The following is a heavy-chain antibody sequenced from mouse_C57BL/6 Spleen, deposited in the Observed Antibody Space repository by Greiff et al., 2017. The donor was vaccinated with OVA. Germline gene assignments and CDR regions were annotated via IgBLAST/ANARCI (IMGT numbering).Heavy chain of an antibody. CDR3: ARESYAMDY. Sequence: VMLVESGPELVKPGASVKISCKASGYAFSSSWMNWVKQRPGKGLEWIGRIYPGDGDTNYNGKFKGKATLTADKSSSTAYMQLSSLTSEDSAVYFCARESYAMDYWGQGTSVTVSS. V-gene: IGHV1-82*01. CDR1: GYAFSSSW. CDR2: IYPGDGDT. J-gene: IGHJ4*01.